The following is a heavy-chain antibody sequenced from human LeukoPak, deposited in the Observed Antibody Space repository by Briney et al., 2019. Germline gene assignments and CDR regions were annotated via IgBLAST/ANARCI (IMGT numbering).Heavy chain of an antibody. J-gene: IGHJ4*02. CDR3: ATIGRY. D-gene: IGHD2/OR15-2a*01. CDR2: ISASGGST. V-gene: IGHV3-23*01. Sequence: GGSLRLSCAASGFTFSSYAMSWVRQAPGKGLEWVSAISASGGSTYYADSVQVRFTISRDNSKNTLFLQMNSLRAGDTAVYYCATIGRYWGQGTLVTVSS. CDR1: GFTFSSYA.